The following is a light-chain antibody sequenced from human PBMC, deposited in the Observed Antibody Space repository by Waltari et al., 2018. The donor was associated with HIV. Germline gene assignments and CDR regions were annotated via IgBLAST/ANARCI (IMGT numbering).Light chain of an antibody. CDR3: CSYAGTYTYV. CDR2: EGF. CDR1: ASDIGYFDY. Sequence: QSALTQPRSVSGSPGQSVTISCTGTASDIGYFDYVSWYQQYPGKSPKVIICEGFQRPSGVPDRFTASKSGITASRAISGLQDEDEADYYCCSYAGTYTYVFGSGTTVTVL. J-gene: IGLJ1*01. V-gene: IGLV2-11*01.